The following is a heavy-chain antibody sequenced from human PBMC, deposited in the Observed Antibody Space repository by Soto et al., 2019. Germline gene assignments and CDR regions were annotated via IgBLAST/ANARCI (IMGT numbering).Heavy chain of an antibody. CDR2: IYHTVNT. CDR1: GVSIGIHF. D-gene: IGHD2-15*01. V-gene: IGHV4-59*11. J-gene: IGHJ3*02. Sequence: LSPTGSVFGVSIGIHFWSWIRQAPGKGPELVGYIYHTVNTNYNPALKSRVTISMDTSENQLSLQLSSVTAADTAVYYCARLQYTVVTALDIWGQGTMVTVSS. CDR3: ARLQYTVVTALDI.